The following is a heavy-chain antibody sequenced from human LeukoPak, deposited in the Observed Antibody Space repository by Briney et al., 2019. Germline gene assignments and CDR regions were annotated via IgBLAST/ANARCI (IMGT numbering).Heavy chain of an antibody. CDR1: GYTFTSYG. Sequence: ASVKVSCKASGYTFTSYGISWVRQAPGQGLEWMGWIGAYNGNTNYAQKLQGRVTMTTDTSTSTAYMELRSLRSDDTAVYYCARPYYYDSSGHWSNDAFDIWGQGTMVTVSS. V-gene: IGHV1-18*01. CDR3: ARPYYYDSSGHWSNDAFDI. J-gene: IGHJ3*02. CDR2: IGAYNGNT. D-gene: IGHD3-22*01.